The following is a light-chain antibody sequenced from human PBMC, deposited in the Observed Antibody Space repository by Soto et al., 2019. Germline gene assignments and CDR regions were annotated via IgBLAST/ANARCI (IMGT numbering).Light chain of an antibody. CDR3: QHYGGSPSFT. CDR2: GAS. J-gene: IGKJ3*01. Sequence: EIVLTQSPGTLSLSPGERATLSCRASQSVSSSYLGWYQQKPGQAPRLLIYGASGRATGIPDRFSGSESVTDFTLTISRLEPEDFAVYYCQHYGGSPSFTFGPGTKVDIK. V-gene: IGKV3-20*01. CDR1: QSVSSSY.